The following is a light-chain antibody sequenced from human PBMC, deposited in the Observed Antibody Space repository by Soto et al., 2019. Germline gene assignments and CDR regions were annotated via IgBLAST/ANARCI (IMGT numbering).Light chain of an antibody. CDR1: SSNIGAGYD. Sequence: QSVLTQLPSVSGAPGQRVTISCTGSSSNIGAGYDVHWYQQLPETAPKLLIYGNSNRPSGVPDRFSGSKSGTSASLAITGLQAEDEADYYCQSYESSLSGYVFGTGTRSPS. J-gene: IGLJ1*01. CDR2: GNS. V-gene: IGLV1-40*01. CDR3: QSYESSLSGYV.